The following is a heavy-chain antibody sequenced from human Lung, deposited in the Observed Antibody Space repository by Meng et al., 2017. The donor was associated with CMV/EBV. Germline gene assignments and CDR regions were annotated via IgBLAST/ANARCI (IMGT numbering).Heavy chain of an antibody. CDR2: INQDESEK. Sequence: GGSXRLXXAASGFPFSRYWMSWVRQAPGKGLEWVANINQDESEKYYVDSVKGRFTISRDNAKNSLYLQMNSLRAEDTAVFYCARGFWNPYYEDTHDFWGQGXLVXVSS. CDR1: GFPFSRYW. V-gene: IGHV3-7*04. D-gene: IGHD3-3*01. J-gene: IGHJ4*02. CDR3: ARGFWNPYYEDTHDF.